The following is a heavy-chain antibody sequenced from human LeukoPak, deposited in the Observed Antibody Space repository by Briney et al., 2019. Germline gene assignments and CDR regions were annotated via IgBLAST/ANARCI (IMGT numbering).Heavy chain of an antibody. CDR3: ARGSRAEYTYGLYHY. CDR1: GGSISSSSYY. J-gene: IGHJ4*02. CDR2: IYYSGST. D-gene: IGHD5-18*01. Sequence: SETLSLTCTVSGGSISSSSYYWGWIRQPPGKGVEWIGSIYYSGSTYYNPSLKSRVTISVDTSKNQFSLKLSSVTAADTAAYYCARGSRAEYTYGLYHYWGQGTLVTVSS. V-gene: IGHV4-39*01.